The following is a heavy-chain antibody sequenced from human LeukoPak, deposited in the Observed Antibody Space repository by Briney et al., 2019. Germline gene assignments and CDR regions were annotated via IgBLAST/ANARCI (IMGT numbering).Heavy chain of an antibody. CDR3: ARDVPGTSGYFDWLALDY. Sequence: ASVKVSRKASGYTFTSYGISWVRQAPGQGLEWMGWISAYNGNTNYAQKLQGRVTMTTDTSTSTAYMELRSLRSDDTAVYYCARDVPGTSGYFDWLALDYWGQGTLVTVSS. CDR2: ISAYNGNT. J-gene: IGHJ4*02. D-gene: IGHD3-9*01. CDR1: GYTFTSYG. V-gene: IGHV1-18*01.